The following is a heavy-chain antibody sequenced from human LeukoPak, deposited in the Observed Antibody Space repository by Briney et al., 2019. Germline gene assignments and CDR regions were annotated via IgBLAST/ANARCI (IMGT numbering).Heavy chain of an antibody. D-gene: IGHD3-10*01. CDR2: INPSGGST. CDR1: GYTFTSYY. J-gene: IGHJ4*02. Sequence: GASVKVSCKASGYTFTSYYMHWVRQAPGQGLEWMGIINPSGGSTSYAQKSQGRVTMTRDTSTSTVYMELSSLRSEDTAVYYCVLLWFGELSLSPNDYWGQGTLVTVSS. V-gene: IGHV1-46*01. CDR3: VLLWFGELSLSPNDY.